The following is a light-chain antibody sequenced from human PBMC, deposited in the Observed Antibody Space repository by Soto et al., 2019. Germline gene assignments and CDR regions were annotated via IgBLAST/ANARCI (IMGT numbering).Light chain of an antibody. CDR1: QSVRSN. V-gene: IGKV3-15*01. CDR3: QQCNNGPYT. CDR2: DAS. Sequence: EVVMTQSPATLSVSPGERATLSCRASQSVRSNLGWYQQKPGQAPRLLIYDASTRATGIPGRFSGSGSGTEFPLSISRRQAEDFALYSCQQCNNGPYTFGHGTKREIK. J-gene: IGKJ2*01.